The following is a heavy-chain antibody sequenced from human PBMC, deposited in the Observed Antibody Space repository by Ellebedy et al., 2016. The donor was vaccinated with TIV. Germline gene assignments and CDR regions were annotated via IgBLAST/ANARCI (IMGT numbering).Heavy chain of an antibody. V-gene: IGHV1-18*04. Sequence: ASVKVSCKASGYTFSSYGISWVRQAPGEGLQWMGWISPYTGDTDYAQMFQGRVTMTTDTSTSTAYMELRSLRSDDTAVYYCARDPIVVVTAANFDYWGQGTLVAVSS. CDR3: ARDPIVVVTAANFDY. CDR2: ISPYTGDT. J-gene: IGHJ4*02. CDR1: GYTFSSYG. D-gene: IGHD2-21*02.